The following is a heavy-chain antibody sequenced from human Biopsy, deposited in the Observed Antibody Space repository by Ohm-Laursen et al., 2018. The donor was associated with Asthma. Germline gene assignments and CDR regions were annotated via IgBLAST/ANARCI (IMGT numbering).Heavy chain of an antibody. V-gene: IGHV3-30-3*01. Sequence: SLRLSCAASRFTYEMHCVRQAPGKGLEWVAVISYDGSSIYYADSVKGRFTISRDNSKNTLSLQMNNLTAEDTAVYYCAREGVAGTHIEDWGQGTLVTVSS. D-gene: IGHD6-19*01. CDR2: ISYDGSSI. J-gene: IGHJ4*02. CDR3: AREGVAGTHIED. CDR1: RFTYE.